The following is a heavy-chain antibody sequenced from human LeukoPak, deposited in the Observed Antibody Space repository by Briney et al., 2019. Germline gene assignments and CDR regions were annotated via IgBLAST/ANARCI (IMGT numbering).Heavy chain of an antibody. J-gene: IGHJ3*02. CDR2: IIPFSGTS. CDR3: ARSRGTGGAFDI. V-gene: IGHV1-69*01. CDR1: GGTFSSYA. Sequence: ASVKVSCKASGGTFSSYAVSWVRQAPGQGLGWMGGIIPFSGTSNYAPRFQGRVTITADESTSTAYMELSSLRSEDTAVYYCARSRGTGGAFDIWGQGAMVTVSS. D-gene: IGHD3-10*01.